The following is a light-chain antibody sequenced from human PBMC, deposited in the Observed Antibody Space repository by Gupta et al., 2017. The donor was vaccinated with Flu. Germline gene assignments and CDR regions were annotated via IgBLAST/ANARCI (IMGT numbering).Light chain of an antibody. CDR2: EVS. V-gene: IGLV2-14*01. Sequence: QSALTQPASVSGSPGQSITISCTGTSSDIGAYNYVSWYQQYPGKVPKLLIYEVSYRPSGISDRFSGPKSGNTASLTISGLQADDEADYFCSSYTGSVTVFGGGTKLTVL. CDR1: SSDIGAYNY. CDR3: SSYTGSVTV. J-gene: IGLJ2*01.